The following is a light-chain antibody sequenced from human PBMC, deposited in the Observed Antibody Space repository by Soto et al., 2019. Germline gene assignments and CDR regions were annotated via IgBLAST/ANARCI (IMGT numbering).Light chain of an antibody. CDR2: GNT. CDR3: QSLGSSLRDV. Sequence: QSVLTQPPSVSGAPGQRVTISCTGSSSNIGAGYDVHWYQHLPGTVPKLLIYGNTDRPSGVPDRFSGSKSGSSASLAITGVQTGDWGHYYLQSLGSSLRDVFGTGTKVTVL. V-gene: IGLV1-40*01. J-gene: IGLJ1*01. CDR1: SSNIGAGYD.